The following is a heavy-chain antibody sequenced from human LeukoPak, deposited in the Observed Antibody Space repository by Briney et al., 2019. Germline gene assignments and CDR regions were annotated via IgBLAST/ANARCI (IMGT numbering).Heavy chain of an antibody. CDR3: ARERAAAVALDY. D-gene: IGHD6-19*01. CDR2: IYYSGST. CDR1: GGSISSSSYY. J-gene: IGHJ4*02. V-gene: IGHV4-39*02. Sequence: PSETLSLTCTVSGGSISSSSYYWGWIRQPPGKGLEWIGSIYYSGSTYYNPSLKSRVTISVDTSKNQFSLKLSSVTAADTAVYYCARERAAAVALDYWGQGTLVTVSS.